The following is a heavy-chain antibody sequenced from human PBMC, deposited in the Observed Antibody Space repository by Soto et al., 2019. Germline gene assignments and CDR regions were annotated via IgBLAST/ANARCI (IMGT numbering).Heavy chain of an antibody. D-gene: IGHD3-3*01. CDR2: IYHSGST. CDR1: SGSIGSSNW. V-gene: IGHV4-4*02. CDR3: ARRVDIYYDFCSGSGAFSS. Sequence: PSKTLSLTCAVSSGSIGSSNWWSGVRRPPGKGLEWIGEIYHSGSTNYNPSLKSRVTISVDKSKNQFSLKLSSVTAADTAVYYCARRVDIYYDFCSGSGAFSSCGQVNMVIVSS. J-gene: IGHJ3*02.